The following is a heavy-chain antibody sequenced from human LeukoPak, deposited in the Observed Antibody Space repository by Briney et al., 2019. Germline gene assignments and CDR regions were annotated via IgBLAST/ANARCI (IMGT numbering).Heavy chain of an antibody. CDR1: GFTFSNYA. CDR3: ANPARTDYADY. Sequence: GGSLRLSCPASGFTFSNYAMNWVRQPAGKGLEWVSAISGSAANTYYADSVKGRYTISRDNSKNTLYLQMNSLRAEDTAIYYCANPARTDYADYWGQGTLVTVSS. D-gene: IGHD1-14*01. CDR2: ISGSAANT. V-gene: IGHV3-23*01. J-gene: IGHJ4*02.